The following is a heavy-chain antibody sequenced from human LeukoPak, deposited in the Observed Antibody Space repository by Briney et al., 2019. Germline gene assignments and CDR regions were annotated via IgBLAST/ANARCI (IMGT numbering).Heavy chain of an antibody. CDR3: AKDRQMATYFDY. CDR1: GFTFSSYG. CDR2: ISYDGSNK. Sequence: GGSLRLSRAASGFTFSSYGMHWVRQAPGKGLEWVAVISYDGSNKYYADSVKGRFTISRDNSRNTLYLQMNSLRAEDTAVYYCAKDRQMATYFDYWGQGTLVTVSS. D-gene: IGHD5-24*01. V-gene: IGHV3-30*18. J-gene: IGHJ4*02.